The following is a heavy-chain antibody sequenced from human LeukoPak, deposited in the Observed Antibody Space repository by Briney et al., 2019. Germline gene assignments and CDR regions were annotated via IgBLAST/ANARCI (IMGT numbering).Heavy chain of an antibody. CDR3: ARDDHTYVCGSGNYRGAYNRFDP. D-gene: IGHD3-10*01. CDR1: GFTFRSYA. CDR2: ISYDGSKE. V-gene: IGHV3-30*04. Sequence: GGSLRLSCAASGFTFRSYAMHWVRQAPGKGLEWVALISYDGSKENYADSVKGRITISRDNSKNTLYLQMNSLRVEDTAVYYCARDDHTYVCGSGNYRGAYNRFDPWGQGTLVTVSS. J-gene: IGHJ5*02.